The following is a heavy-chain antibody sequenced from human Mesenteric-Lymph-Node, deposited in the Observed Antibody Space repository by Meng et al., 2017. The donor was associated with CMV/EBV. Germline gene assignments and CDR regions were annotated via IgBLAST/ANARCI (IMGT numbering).Heavy chain of an antibody. Sequence: GESLKISCAASGFAFSNYWVHWVRQAPGKGLVWVSRIHSDGSGTAYADSVKGRFTISRDNSKNTLYLQMNSLRAEDTAVYYCAKVRSYFGFDYWGQGTLVTVSS. CDR1: GFAFSNYW. V-gene: IGHV3-74*01. CDR2: IHSDGSGT. D-gene: IGHD1-26*01. J-gene: IGHJ4*02. CDR3: AKVRSYFGFDY.